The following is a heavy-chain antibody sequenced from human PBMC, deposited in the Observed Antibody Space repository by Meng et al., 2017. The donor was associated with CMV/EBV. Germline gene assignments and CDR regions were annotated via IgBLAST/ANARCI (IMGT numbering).Heavy chain of an antibody. D-gene: IGHD3-3*01. V-gene: IGHV4-39*07. CDR3: ARDNTIFGVDARGMDV. CDR2: IYYSGST. Sequence: SETLSLTCTVSGGSISSSSYYWGWIRQPPGKGLEWIGSIYYSGSTYYNPSLKSRATISVDTSKNQFSLKLSSVTAADTAVYYCARDNTIFGVDARGMDVWGQGTTVTVSS. J-gene: IGHJ6*02. CDR1: GGSISSSSYY.